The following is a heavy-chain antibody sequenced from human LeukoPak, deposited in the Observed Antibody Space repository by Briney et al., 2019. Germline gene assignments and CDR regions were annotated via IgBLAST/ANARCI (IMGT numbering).Heavy chain of an antibody. CDR1: GFTFSSYW. J-gene: IGHJ4*02. CDR3: ARDWFDGDYDRFDY. D-gene: IGHD4-17*01. CDR2: INQDGSQK. V-gene: IGHV3-7*03. Sequence: GGSLRLSCAVSGFTFSSYWMSWFRQAPGKGLEWVANINQDGSQKFSVNSVKGRFTISRDNAKNSLSLQMNSLRVEDTAVYYCARDWFDGDYDRFDYWGQGTLVTVSS.